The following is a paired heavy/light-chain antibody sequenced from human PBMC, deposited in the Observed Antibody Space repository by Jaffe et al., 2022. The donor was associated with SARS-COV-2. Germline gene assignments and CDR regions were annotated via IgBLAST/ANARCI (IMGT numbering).Light chain of an antibody. Sequence: QAVVTQEPSLTVSPGGTVTLTCGSSTGAVTSGHYTYWIQHKPGQAPTTLIYATTNKHSWTPARFSGSLLGGKAALTLSGAQPEDEAEYYCLLSYSGAAVFGVGTKLTVL. CDR3: LLSYSGAAV. CDR1: TGAVTSGHY. CDR2: ATT. J-gene: IGLJ3*02. V-gene: IGLV7-46*01.
Heavy chain of an antibody. CDR3: ARGGWLDH. Sequence: EVQLVESGGGLIQPGGSLRLSCAASGFTVSTTYITWVRQAPGKGLEWVSVTYDDGRTDYADSVKGRFTVSRDTSKNTLYLQMHSLRVEDTAVYSCARGGWLDHWGQGTLVTVSS. CDR1: GFTVSTTY. CDR2: TYDDGRT. J-gene: IGHJ5*02. V-gene: IGHV3-53*01. D-gene: IGHD1-26*01.